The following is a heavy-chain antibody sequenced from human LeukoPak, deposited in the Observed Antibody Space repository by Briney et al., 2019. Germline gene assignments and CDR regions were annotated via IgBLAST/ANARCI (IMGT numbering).Heavy chain of an antibody. D-gene: IGHD3-9*01. Sequence: KSSETLSLTCTVSGGSISSYYWSWIRQPPGKGLEWIGYIYYSGSTNYNPSLKSRVTISVDTSKNQFSLKLSSVTAADTAVYYCARPYYDILTGYPHDAFDIWGQGTMVTVSS. J-gene: IGHJ3*02. CDR3: ARPYYDILTGYPHDAFDI. CDR1: GGSISSYY. V-gene: IGHV4-59*08. CDR2: IYYSGST.